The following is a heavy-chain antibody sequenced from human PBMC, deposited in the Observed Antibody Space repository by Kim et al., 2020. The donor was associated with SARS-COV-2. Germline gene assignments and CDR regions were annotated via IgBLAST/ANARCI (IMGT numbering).Heavy chain of an antibody. CDR1: GGSFSGYY. V-gene: IGHV4-34*01. CDR3: ARASRANITMVRGVPQTKYYFDY. D-gene: IGHD3-10*01. Sequence: SETLSLTCAVYGGSFSGYYWSWIRQPPGKGLEWIGEINHSGSTNYNPSLKSRVTISVDTSKNQFSLKLSSVTAADTAVYYCARASRANITMVRGVPQTKYYFDYWGQGTLVTVSS. J-gene: IGHJ4*02. CDR2: INHSGST.